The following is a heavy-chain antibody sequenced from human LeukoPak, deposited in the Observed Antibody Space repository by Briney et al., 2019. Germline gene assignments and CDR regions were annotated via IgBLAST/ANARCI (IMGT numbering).Heavy chain of an antibody. D-gene: IGHD6-13*01. CDR1: GGSISSYY. CDR2: IYYSGTT. J-gene: IGHJ4*02. Sequence: SETQSLTCTVSGGSISSYYWSWIRQPPGKGLEWIGYIYYSGTTNYNLSLKSRVTISVDTSKNQFSLKLSSVTAADTAVYYCARGVYIAAAQYGYWGQGTLVTVSS. CDR3: ARGVYIAAAQYGY. V-gene: IGHV4-59*01.